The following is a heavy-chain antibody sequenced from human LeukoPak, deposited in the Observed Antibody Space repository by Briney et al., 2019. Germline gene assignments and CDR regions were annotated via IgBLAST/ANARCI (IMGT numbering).Heavy chain of an antibody. D-gene: IGHD3-10*01. CDR2: IYYSGST. CDR1: GYSISSGYY. CDR3: AGHRWVVRANWFDP. J-gene: IGHJ5*02. Sequence: SETLSLTCTVSGYSISSGYYWGWIRQPPGKGLEWIGSIYYSGSTYYNPSLKSRVTISVDTSKNQFSLKLSSVTAADTAVYYCAGHRWVVRANWFDPWGQGTLVTVSS. V-gene: IGHV4-38-2*02.